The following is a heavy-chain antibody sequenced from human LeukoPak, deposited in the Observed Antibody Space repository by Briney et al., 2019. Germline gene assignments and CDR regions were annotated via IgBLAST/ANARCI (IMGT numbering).Heavy chain of an antibody. D-gene: IGHD1-26*01. CDR2: ISGSST. J-gene: IGHJ5*02. CDR3: ALHHGSYYVGRWFDP. V-gene: IGHV3-23*01. Sequence: GGSLRLSCAASGFTFSSYAMSWDRQAPGKVLEWVSGISGSSTYYADSVKGRFTISRDNSKNTLYLQMNSLRAEDTAVYSCALHHGSYYVGRWFDPWGQGTLVTVSS. CDR1: GFTFSSYA.